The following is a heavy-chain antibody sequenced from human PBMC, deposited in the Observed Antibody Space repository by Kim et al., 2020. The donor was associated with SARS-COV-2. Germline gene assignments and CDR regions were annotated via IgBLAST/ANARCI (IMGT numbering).Heavy chain of an antibody. Sequence: GGSLRLSCAASGFTFSSYWMHWVRQAPGKGLVWVSRINSDGSSTSYADSVKGRFTISRDNAKNTLYLQMNSLRAEDTAVYYCARAHWFDRHIVVVPAATYIDYWGQGTLVTVSS. J-gene: IGHJ4*02. D-gene: IGHD2-2*01. CDR2: INSDGSST. CDR1: GFTFSSYW. CDR3: ARAHWFDRHIVVVPAATYIDY. V-gene: IGHV3-74*01.